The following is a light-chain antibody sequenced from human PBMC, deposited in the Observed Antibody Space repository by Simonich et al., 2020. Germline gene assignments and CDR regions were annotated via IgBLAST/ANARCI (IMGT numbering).Light chain of an antibody. CDR1: SSDVGGYNY. V-gene: IGLV2-14*03. Sequence: QSALTQPASVSGSPGQSITISCTGTSSDVGGYNYVSWYQQHPGQAPKLMIYDVSNRPSRVSNRFSGYKSGNTASLTISGLQAEDEADYYCSSYTSSSTVVFGGGTKLTVL. J-gene: IGLJ2*01. CDR2: DVS. CDR3: SSYTSSSTVV.